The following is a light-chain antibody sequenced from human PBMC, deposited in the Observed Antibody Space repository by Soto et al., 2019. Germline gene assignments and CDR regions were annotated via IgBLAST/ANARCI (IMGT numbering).Light chain of an antibody. J-gene: IGKJ1*01. CDR2: GAS. V-gene: IGKV3-20*01. CDR1: QSVSSSY. CDR3: QLYVSSSWT. Sequence: EIVLTQSPGTLSLSPGERATLSCRASQSVSSSYLAWDQQKPCQDPRILIYGASSRATGIPDRFSGSGSGTEFTLTITRVKPEDFGVYDCQLYVSSSWTFGQGTKVDI.